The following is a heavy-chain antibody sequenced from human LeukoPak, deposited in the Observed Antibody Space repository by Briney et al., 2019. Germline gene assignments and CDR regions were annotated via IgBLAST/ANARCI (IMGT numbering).Heavy chain of an antibody. D-gene: IGHD4-23*01. CDR2: INHSGST. Sequence: SETLSLTCAVYGGSFSGCYWSWIRQPPGKGLEWIGEINHSGSTNYNPSLKSRVTISVDTSKNQFSLKLSSVTAADTAVYYCARGSTVVTPCDYWGQGTLVTVSS. V-gene: IGHV4-34*01. CDR1: GGSFSGCY. CDR3: ARGSTVVTPCDY. J-gene: IGHJ4*02.